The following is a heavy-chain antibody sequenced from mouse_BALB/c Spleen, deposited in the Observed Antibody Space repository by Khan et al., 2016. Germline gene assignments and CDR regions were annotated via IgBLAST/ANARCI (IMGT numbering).Heavy chain of an antibody. Sequence: QVQLQQSGAELAKPGASVKMSCKASGYTFTSYWMHWVKQRPGQGLEWIGYINPSTGYTEYNQKFKDKATLTADKSSSTAYMQLSSLTSEDSAVYYCASYDRYDVAYWGQGTLVTVSA. D-gene: IGHD2-14*01. J-gene: IGHJ3*01. CDR1: GYTFTSYW. CDR3: ASYDRYDVAY. CDR2: INPSTGYT. V-gene: IGHV1-7*01.